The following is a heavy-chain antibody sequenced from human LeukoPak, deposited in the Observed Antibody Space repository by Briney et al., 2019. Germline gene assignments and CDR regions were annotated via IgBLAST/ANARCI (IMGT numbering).Heavy chain of an antibody. CDR2: ISGSGGST. Sequence: GGSLRLSCAASGFTFSSYSKNRVRQAPGKGLEWVSTISGSGGSTYYADSVKGRFTISRDNSKNTLYLQMNSLRAEDTAVYYCARDLSDMITFGGVIVLGYWGQGALVTVSS. CDR1: GFTFSSYS. V-gene: IGHV3-23*01. D-gene: IGHD3-16*02. J-gene: IGHJ4*02. CDR3: ARDLSDMITFGGVIVLGY.